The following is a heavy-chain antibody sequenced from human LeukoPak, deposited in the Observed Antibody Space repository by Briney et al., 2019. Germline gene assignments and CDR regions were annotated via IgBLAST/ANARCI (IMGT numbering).Heavy chain of an antibody. D-gene: IGHD2-15*01. CDR2: ISYDGSNK. Sequence: PGGSLRLSCAASGFTFSSYAMHWVRQAPGKGLEWVAVISYDGSNKYYADSVKGRFTISRDNSKNTLYLQMNSLRAEDTAVYYCARELPVVVVAGPIDYWGQGTLVIVSS. CDR3: ARELPVVVVAGPIDY. CDR1: GFTFSSYA. J-gene: IGHJ4*02. V-gene: IGHV3-30-3*01.